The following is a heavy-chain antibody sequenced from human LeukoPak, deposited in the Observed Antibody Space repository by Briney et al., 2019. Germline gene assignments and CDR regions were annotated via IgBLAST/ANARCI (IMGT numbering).Heavy chain of an antibody. J-gene: IGHJ6*03. D-gene: IGHD3-9*01. CDR2: INPSGGST. CDR1: GYTFTSYY. CDR3: ARDHPYYDILTTEYYYYMDV. V-gene: IGHV1-46*01. Sequence: ASVKVSCKASGYTFTSYYMHWVRQAPGQGLEWMGLINPSGGSTSYAQKFQGRVTMTRDMSTSTVYMELSSLRSEDTAVYYCARDHPYYDILTTEYYYYMDVWGKGTTVTVSS.